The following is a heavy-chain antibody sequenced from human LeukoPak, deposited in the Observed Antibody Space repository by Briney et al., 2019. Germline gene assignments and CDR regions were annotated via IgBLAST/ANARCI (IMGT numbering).Heavy chain of an antibody. CDR1: GGSISSGGYY. CDR2: IYYSGST. Sequence: SETLSLTCTVSGGSISSGGYYWSWIRRHPGKGLEWIGYIYYSGSTYYNPSLKSRVTISVDTSKNQFSLKLSSVTAADTAVYYCARMDSGYYRYDYWGQGTLVTVSS. CDR3: ARMDSGYYRYDY. D-gene: IGHD3-22*01. J-gene: IGHJ4*02. V-gene: IGHV4-31*03.